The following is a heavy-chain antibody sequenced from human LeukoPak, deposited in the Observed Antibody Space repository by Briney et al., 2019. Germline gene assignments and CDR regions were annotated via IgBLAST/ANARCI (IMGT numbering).Heavy chain of an antibody. CDR1: GFTFSSYS. J-gene: IGHJ3*02. V-gene: IGHV3-48*01. CDR3: ARSDSGSHYTLDVFDI. Sequence: PGGSLRLSCAASGFTFSSYSMNWVRQAPGKGLEWVSYISSSSTSSTIYYADSVKGRFTISRDNAKNSLYLQMNSLRAEDTAVYYCARSDSGSHYTLDVFDIWGQGTMVTVSS. CDR2: ISSSSTSSTI. D-gene: IGHD3-10*01.